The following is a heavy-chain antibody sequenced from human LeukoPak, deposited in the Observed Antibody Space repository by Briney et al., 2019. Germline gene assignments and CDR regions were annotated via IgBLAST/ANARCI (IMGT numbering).Heavy chain of an antibody. V-gene: IGHV1-24*01. CDR2: FDPEDGET. J-gene: IGHJ3*02. Sequence: ASVKVSCKVSEYTLTELSMHWVRQAPGKGPEWMGGFDPEDGETICAQKFQGRVTMTEDTSTDAAYMELSSLRSEDTAVYYCATGRSGSSDAFDIWGQGTMVTVSS. CDR3: ATGRSGSSDAFDI. CDR1: EYTLTELS. D-gene: IGHD3-10*01.